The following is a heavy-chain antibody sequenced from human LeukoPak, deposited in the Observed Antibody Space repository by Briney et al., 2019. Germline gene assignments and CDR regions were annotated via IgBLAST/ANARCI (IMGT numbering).Heavy chain of an antibody. V-gene: IGHV4-59*08. Sequence: PSETMSLTCSVSGGSINGYSWTWIRQPPGMRLEWVGHISYTGTTNYNPSLTTRVAISVDTSKNQFSLKLTSVTAADTGMYFCARLGGNWNSPGRDYWGQGTQVTVSS. J-gene: IGHJ4*02. CDR2: ISYTGTT. D-gene: IGHD3-10*01. CDR3: ARLGGNWNSPGRDY. CDR1: GGSINGYS.